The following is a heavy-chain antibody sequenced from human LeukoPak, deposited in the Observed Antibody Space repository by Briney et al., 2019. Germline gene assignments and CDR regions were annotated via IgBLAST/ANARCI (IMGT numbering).Heavy chain of an antibody. CDR3: AKGVTAMNYYFDY. J-gene: IGHJ4*02. CDR2: ISYDGSNK. CDR1: GFTFSSYG. V-gene: IGHV3-30*18. Sequence: GRSLRLSCAASGFTFSSYGMHWVRQAPGKGLGWVAVISYDGSNKYYADSVKGRFTISRDNSKNTLYLQMNSLRAEDTAVYYCAKGVTAMNYYFDYWGQGTLVTVSS. D-gene: IGHD5-18*01.